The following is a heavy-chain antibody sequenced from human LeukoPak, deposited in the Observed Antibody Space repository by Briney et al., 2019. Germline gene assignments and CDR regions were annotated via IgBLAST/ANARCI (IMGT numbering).Heavy chain of an antibody. J-gene: IGHJ5*02. Sequence: ASVKVSCKASGYTFTSYDINWVRQATGQGLEWMGWMNPNSGNTGYAQKFQGRVTMTRNTSISTAYMELSSLRAEDTAVYYCARDSHFRPRPLYSGKAWGQGTLVTVSS. CDR2: MNPNSGNT. CDR1: GYTFTSYD. D-gene: IGHD1-26*01. V-gene: IGHV1-8*01. CDR3: ARDSHFRPRPLYSGKA.